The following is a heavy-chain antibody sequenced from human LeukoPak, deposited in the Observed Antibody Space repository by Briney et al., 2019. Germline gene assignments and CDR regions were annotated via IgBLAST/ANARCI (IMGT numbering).Heavy chain of an antibody. Sequence: PSETLSLTCTVSGYSISSGYYWGWIRQPPGKGLEWIGSIYHSGSTYYNPSLKSRVTISVDTSKNQFSLKLSSVTAADTAVYYCARLGYSYGYDGFDYWGQGTLVTVSS. CDR3: ARLGYSYGYDGFDY. CDR1: GYSISSGYY. J-gene: IGHJ4*02. D-gene: IGHD5-18*01. V-gene: IGHV4-38-2*02. CDR2: IYHSGST.